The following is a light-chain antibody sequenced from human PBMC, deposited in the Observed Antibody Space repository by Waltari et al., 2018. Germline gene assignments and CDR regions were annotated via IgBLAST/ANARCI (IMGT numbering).Light chain of an antibody. Sequence: QSALTQPASVSGSPGQSITISCTGTSSDVGGYNYVSWYQQHPGKAPKLIIYDVSNRPSGVSNRFSGCKSGNTASLTISGLQAEDEANYYCSSYTSSSTFVVFGGGTKLTVL. CDR3: SSYTSSSTFVV. J-gene: IGLJ2*01. CDR2: DVS. CDR1: SSDVGGYNY. V-gene: IGLV2-14*03.